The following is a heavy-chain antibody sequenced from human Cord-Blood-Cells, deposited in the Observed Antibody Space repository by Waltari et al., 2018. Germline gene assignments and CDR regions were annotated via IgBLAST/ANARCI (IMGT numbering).Heavy chain of an antibody. V-gene: IGHV4-30-4*01. J-gene: IGHJ6*02. Sequence: QVQLQESGPGLVKPSQTLSLSCTVSGGSISSGDYYWSWIRQPPGKGLEWIGYIYYSGSTYYNPSLKSRVTISVDTSKNQFSLKLSSVTAADTAVYYCARQTLRSGSYRLYYYYGMDVWGQGTTVTVSS. D-gene: IGHD1-26*01. CDR3: ARQTLRSGSYRLYYYYGMDV. CDR1: GGSISSGDYY. CDR2: IYYSGST.